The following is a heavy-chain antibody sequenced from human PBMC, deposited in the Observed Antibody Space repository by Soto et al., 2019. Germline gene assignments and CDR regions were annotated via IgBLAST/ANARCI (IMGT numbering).Heavy chain of an antibody. V-gene: IGHV1-69*13. J-gene: IGHJ4*02. D-gene: IGHD5-12*01. CDR1: GGTFSSYA. Sequence: SVKVSCKASGGTFSSYAISWVRQAPGQGLEWMGGIIPIFGTANYAQKFQGRVTITADESTSTAYMELSSLRSEDTAVYYCARDGVEMATTSFDYWGQGTLVTVS. CDR3: ARDGVEMATTSFDY. CDR2: IIPIFGTA.